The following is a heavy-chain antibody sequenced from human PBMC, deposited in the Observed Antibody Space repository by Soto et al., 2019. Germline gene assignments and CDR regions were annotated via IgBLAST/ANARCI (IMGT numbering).Heavy chain of an antibody. CDR3: ASSRYSSSSGYYYYYMDV. D-gene: IGHD6-6*01. V-gene: IGHV5-51*01. CDR1: GYSFTSYW. Sequence: GESLKISCKGSGYSFTSYWIGWVRQMPGKGLEWMGIIYPGDSDTRYSPSFQGQVTISADKSISTAYLQWSSLKASDTAMYYCASSRYSSSSGYYYYYMDVWGKGTTVTV. CDR2: IYPGDSDT. J-gene: IGHJ6*03.